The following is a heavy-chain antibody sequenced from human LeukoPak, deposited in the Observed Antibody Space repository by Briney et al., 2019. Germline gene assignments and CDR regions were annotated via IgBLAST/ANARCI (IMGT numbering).Heavy chain of an antibody. CDR2: ISSDGSAK. Sequence: GGSLRLSCVATGFTFSSYVMHWVRQAPGKGLEWVAVISSDGSAKLYADSVKGRFTISRDISKDTLYLQMNSLRADDTALYYCARKGGTMDSYRHFDYGGQGTLVTVSS. J-gene: IGHJ4*02. V-gene: IGHV3-30*04. D-gene: IGHD4/OR15-4a*01. CDR1: GFTFSSYV. CDR3: ARKGGTMDSYRHFDY.